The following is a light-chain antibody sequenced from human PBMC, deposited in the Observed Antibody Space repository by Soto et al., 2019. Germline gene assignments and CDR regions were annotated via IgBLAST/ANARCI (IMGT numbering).Light chain of an antibody. J-gene: IGKJ5*01. Sequence: EIVLTHSPATLSLSPGERATLSCRASQSVSSYLAWYQQKPGQAPRLLIYDASNRATGIPARFSGSGSGTDFTLTISSLEPEDFAVYYCQQRSNWLPSTFGQGTRLEIK. CDR3: QQRSNWLPST. V-gene: IGKV3-11*01. CDR1: QSVSSY. CDR2: DAS.